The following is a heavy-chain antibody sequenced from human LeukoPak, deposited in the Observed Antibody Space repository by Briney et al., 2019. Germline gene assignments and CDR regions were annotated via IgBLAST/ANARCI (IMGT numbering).Heavy chain of an antibody. J-gene: IGHJ3*02. V-gene: IGHV3-7*01. Sequence: PGGSLRLSCAASGFTFSSYWMNWVRQAPGKGLEWVANIKQDGSGKYYVDSVKGRFTISRDNAKNSLYLQMNSLRVEDTAVYYCARPWAKWLVPDSFDIWGQGTMVTVSS. CDR2: IKQDGSGK. CDR3: ARPWAKWLVPDSFDI. CDR1: GFTFSSYW. D-gene: IGHD6-19*01.